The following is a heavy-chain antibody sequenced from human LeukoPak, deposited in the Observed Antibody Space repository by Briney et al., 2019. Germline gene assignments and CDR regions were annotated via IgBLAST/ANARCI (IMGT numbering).Heavy chain of an antibody. D-gene: IGHD3-10*01. J-gene: IGHJ4*02. Sequence: PGGSLRLSCAASGFTFSSYSMNWVRQAPGKGLEWVSSISSSSSYIYSADSVKGRFTISRDNSKNSLYLQMNSLRTEDTALYYCAKGKNTGSYLSHVDYWGQGTLVTVSS. CDR2: ISSSSSYI. CDR3: AKGKNTGSYLSHVDY. CDR1: GFTFSSYS. V-gene: IGHV3-21*04.